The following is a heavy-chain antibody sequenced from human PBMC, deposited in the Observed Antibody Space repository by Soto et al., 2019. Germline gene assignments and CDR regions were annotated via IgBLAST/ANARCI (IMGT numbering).Heavy chain of an antibody. V-gene: IGHV3-53*01. D-gene: IGHD2-21*01. J-gene: IGHJ5*02. CDR3: ARDRHGIKWFDP. CDR1: FTVSSNY. Sequence: PGGSLRLSWGFTVSSNYMSWVRQAPGKGLEWVSVIYSGGSTYYADSVKGRFTISRDNSKNTLYLQMNSLRAEDTAVYYCARDRHGIKWFDPWRQGILVTVCS. CDR2: IYSGGST.